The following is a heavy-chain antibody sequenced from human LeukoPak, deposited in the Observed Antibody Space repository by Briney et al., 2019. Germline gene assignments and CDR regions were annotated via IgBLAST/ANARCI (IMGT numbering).Heavy chain of an antibody. Sequence: GGSLRLSXAASGFSFSTYRMNWVRQGPGKGLEWVSSISSSSSYIYYADSVKGRFTISRDNAKNSLYLQMNSLRAEDTAVYYCARSYGDYAPPRDWDQGTLVTVSS. J-gene: IGHJ4*02. CDR1: GFSFSTYR. CDR3: ARSYGDYAPPRD. CDR2: ISSSSSYI. D-gene: IGHD4-17*01. V-gene: IGHV3-21*01.